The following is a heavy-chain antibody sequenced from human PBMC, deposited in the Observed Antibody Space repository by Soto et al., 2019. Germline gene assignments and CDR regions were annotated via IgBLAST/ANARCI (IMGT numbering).Heavy chain of an antibody. Sequence: SETLSLTCTVSGGSISSYYWSWIRQPPGKGLEWIGYIYYSGSTNYNPSLKSRVTISVDTSKNQFSLKLSSVTAADTAVYYCARDRYYGSGSSPPGWFDPWGQGTLVSVSS. CDR3: ARDRYYGSGSSPPGWFDP. D-gene: IGHD3-10*01. J-gene: IGHJ5*02. V-gene: IGHV4-59*01. CDR1: GGSISSYY. CDR2: IYYSGST.